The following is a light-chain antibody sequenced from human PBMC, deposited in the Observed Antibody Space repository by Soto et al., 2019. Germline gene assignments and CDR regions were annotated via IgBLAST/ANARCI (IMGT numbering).Light chain of an antibody. V-gene: IGKV1-5*03. CDR2: KAS. CDR3: QQYNSYSYT. J-gene: IGKJ2*01. Sequence: DIKMTQSPSTLSASVGDRVTITCRASQSISSWLAWYQQKPGKAPKLLIYKASSLESGVPSRFSGSGSGTEFIIIISSLQPDDFATYYCQQYNSYSYTFGQGTKLEIK. CDR1: QSISSW.